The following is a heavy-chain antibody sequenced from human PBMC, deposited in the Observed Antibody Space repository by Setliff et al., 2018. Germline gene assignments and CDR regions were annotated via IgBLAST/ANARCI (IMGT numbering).Heavy chain of an antibody. CDR1: GYTFANFA. CDR2: FNPGNGDT. D-gene: IGHD5-18*01. Sequence: EASVKVSCKASGYTFANFAINWVRQAPGQRLEWMAWFNPGNGDTKYSQNFQGRVTLTRDTSASTAYMELSSLRSDDTAVYYCARDRDKSYGFSGWVDPWGQGTLVTVSS. J-gene: IGHJ5*02. CDR3: ARDRDKSYGFSGWVDP. V-gene: IGHV1-3*01.